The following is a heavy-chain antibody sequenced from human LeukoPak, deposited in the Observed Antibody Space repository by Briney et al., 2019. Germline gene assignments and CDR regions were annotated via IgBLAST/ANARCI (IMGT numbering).Heavy chain of an antibody. Sequence: PSETLSLARTVSGGSISSYYWSWIRQPPGKGLEWIGYIYYSGSTNYNPSLKSRVTISVDTSKNQFSLKLSSVTAADTAVYYCARTVEIDYYYGMDVWGQGTTVTVSS. J-gene: IGHJ6*02. CDR1: GGSISSYY. CDR2: IYYSGST. V-gene: IGHV4-59*01. D-gene: IGHD5-12*01. CDR3: ARTVEIDYYYGMDV.